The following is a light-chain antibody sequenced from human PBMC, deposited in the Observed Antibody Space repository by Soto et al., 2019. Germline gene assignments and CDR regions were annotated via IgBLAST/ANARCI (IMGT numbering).Light chain of an antibody. V-gene: IGKV1-5*01. CDR2: DAS. Sequence: DIQMSQSPSTLSASVGDRVTITCRASQNIDNWLAWYQQKPGKAPKLLIYDASTLESGVPSRFSGSGSGTAFTLTISSLQPDDFATYYCQEYNFFSTFGQGTKVDIK. J-gene: IGKJ1*01. CDR3: QEYNFFST. CDR1: QNIDNW.